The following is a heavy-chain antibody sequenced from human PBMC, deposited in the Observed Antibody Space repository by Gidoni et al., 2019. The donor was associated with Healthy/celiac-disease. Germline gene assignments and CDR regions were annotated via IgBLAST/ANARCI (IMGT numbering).Heavy chain of an antibody. CDR2: ISAYNGNT. V-gene: IGHV1-18*01. Sequence: QVQLVQSGAEVKKPGASVKVSCKASGYTFTSYGISWVRQAPGQGHERMGWISAYNGNTNYAQKLQGRVTMTTDTSTSTAYMELRSLRSDDTAVYYCARDSSDTAMAYYFYYGMDVWGQGTTVTVSS. D-gene: IGHD5-18*01. CDR1: GYTFTSYG. CDR3: ARDSSDTAMAYYFYYGMDV. J-gene: IGHJ6*02.